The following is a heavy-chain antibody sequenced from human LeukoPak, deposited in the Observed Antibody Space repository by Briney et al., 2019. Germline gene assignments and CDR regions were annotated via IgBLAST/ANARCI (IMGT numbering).Heavy chain of an antibody. V-gene: IGHV3-30*04. CDR1: GFTFSSYA. Sequence: PGRSLRLSCAASGFTFSSYAMHWVRQAPGKGLEWVAVISSDGSNKYYADSMKGRITISRDNAKNSMELQMNSLRVEDTAVYYCAKVAKYYYGSETYYFFEQWGQGTPVTASS. D-gene: IGHD3-10*01. CDR2: ISSDGSNK. CDR3: AKVAKYYYGSETYYFFEQ. J-gene: IGHJ4*02.